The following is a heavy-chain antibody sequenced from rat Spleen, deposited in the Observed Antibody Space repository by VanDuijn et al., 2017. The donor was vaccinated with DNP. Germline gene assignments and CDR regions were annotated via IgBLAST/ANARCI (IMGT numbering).Heavy chain of an antibody. CDR3: AREDYGGFDY. CDR2: INKDSRTK. Sequence: EVSLVESGGGLVQPGRSLKLSCAASGFNFNDYWMGWVRQAPGKGLEWIGEINKDSRTKKYSPSLKDKFTISRDNAQNTLFLQMSNLGSEDTATYYCAREDYGGFDYWGQGVMVTVSS. V-gene: IGHV4-2*01. CDR1: GFNFNDYW. D-gene: IGHD1-11*01. J-gene: IGHJ2*01.